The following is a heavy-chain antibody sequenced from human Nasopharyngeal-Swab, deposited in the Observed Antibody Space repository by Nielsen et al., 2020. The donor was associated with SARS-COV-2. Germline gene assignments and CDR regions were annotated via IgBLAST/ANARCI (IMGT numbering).Heavy chain of an antibody. V-gene: IGHV1-8*03. J-gene: IGHJ4*02. D-gene: IGHD5-12*01. CDR2: MNPNSGNT. CDR3: VRVVGYSGYDLDY. Sequence: WVRQAPGQGLEWMGWMNPNSGNTGYAQKFQGRVTITRNTSISTAYMELSSLRSEDTAVYYCVRVVGYSGYDLDYWGQGTLVTVSS.